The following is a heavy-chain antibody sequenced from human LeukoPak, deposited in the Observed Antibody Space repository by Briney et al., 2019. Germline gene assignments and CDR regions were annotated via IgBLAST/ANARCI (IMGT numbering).Heavy chain of an antibody. V-gene: IGHV4-39*02. CDR3: AKLICHGDGNKRGFEH. CDR1: GGSISSSSYY. CDR2: INHSGST. J-gene: IGHJ4*02. D-gene: IGHD4-23*01. Sequence: SETLSLTCTVSGGSISSSSYYWGWIRQPPGKGLEWIGEINHSGSTDYNPSLKSRVIMSVDTSKNHFSLMLTSVSVADTAVYHCAKLICHGDGNKRGFEHWGQGTLVTVSS.